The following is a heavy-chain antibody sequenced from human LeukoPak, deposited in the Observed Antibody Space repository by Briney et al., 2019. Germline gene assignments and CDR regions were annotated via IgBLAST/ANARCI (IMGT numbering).Heavy chain of an antibody. V-gene: IGHV3-48*01. D-gene: IGHD4-17*01. J-gene: IGHJ6*03. Sequence: GGSLRLSCAASGFTFSSYSMNWVRQAPGKGLEWVLYISSTSSTIYYADSVKGRFTISRDTAKNSLYLQMNSLRAEDTAVYSCARGDYGDYWNYYYMDVWGKGTTVTVSS. CDR3: ARGDYGDYWNYYYMDV. CDR1: GFTFSSYS. CDR2: ISSTSSTI.